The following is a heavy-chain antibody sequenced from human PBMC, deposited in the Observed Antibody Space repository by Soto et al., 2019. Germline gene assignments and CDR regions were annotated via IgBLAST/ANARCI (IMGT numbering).Heavy chain of an antibody. V-gene: IGHV3-23*01. CDR2: TGLNGRTT. J-gene: IGHJ4*02. CDR3: ATVHSTSRSFDY. D-gene: IGHD6-6*01. Sequence: EVQLLESGGGLVQPGGSLRLSCAASGFTFSMSAMTWVRQAPGKGLEWVSTTGLNGRTTYYADSVKGRFTVARDNSKNTLDLHLSSLRAEDTAVYYCATVHSTSRSFDYWGQGTLVTVSS. CDR1: GFTFSMSA.